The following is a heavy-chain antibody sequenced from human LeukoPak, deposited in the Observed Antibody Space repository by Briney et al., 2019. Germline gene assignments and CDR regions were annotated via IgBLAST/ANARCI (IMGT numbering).Heavy chain of an antibody. Sequence: GGSLRLFCGPSGFTVSSNYMSWVRQAPGQGLEWVSVIYAGDSTYYADSVKGRFIISRDNSKNTLYLQMNSLRAEDTAMYYCARERVHWYIDLWGRGTLVTVSS. CDR2: IYAGDST. D-gene: IGHD3-10*01. J-gene: IGHJ2*01. V-gene: IGHV3-53*01. CDR1: GFTVSSNY. CDR3: ARERVHWYIDL.